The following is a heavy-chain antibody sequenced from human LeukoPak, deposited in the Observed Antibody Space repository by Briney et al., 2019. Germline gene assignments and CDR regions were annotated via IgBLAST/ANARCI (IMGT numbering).Heavy chain of an antibody. D-gene: IGHD3-10*01. CDR3: ARRRFGESPSMDAFDI. Sequence: MTSETLSLTCTVSGYSISSGYYWGWIRQPPGKGLEWIGSIYHSGSTYYNPSLKSRVTISVDTSKNQFSLKLSSVTAADTAVYYCARRRFGESPSMDAFDIWGQGTMVTVSS. V-gene: IGHV4-38-2*02. CDR1: GYSISSGYY. J-gene: IGHJ3*02. CDR2: IYHSGST.